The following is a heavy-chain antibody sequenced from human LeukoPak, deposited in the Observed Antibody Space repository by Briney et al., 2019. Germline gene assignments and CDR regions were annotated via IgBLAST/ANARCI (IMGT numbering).Heavy chain of an antibody. D-gene: IGHD3-10*01. CDR3: ARDRRRITMVRGVNYAFDI. V-gene: IGHV1-2*02. Sequence: GASVKASCKASGYTFTGYYMHWVRQAPGQGLEWMGWINPNSGGTNYAQKFQGRVTMTRDTSISTAYMELSRLRSDDTAVYYCARDRRRITMVRGVNYAFDIWGQGTMVTVSS. CDR2: INPNSGGT. CDR1: GYTFTGYY. J-gene: IGHJ3*02.